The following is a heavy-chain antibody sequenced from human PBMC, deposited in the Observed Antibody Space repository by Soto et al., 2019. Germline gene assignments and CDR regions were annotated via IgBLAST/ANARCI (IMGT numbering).Heavy chain of an antibody. CDR3: ARDSIVATKSYYYYGMDV. CDR2: INHSGST. CDR1: GGSFSGYY. D-gene: IGHD5-12*01. J-gene: IGHJ6*02. Sequence: SETLSLTCAVHGGSFSGYYWSWIRQPPGKGLEWIGEINHSGSTNYNPSLKSRVTISVDTSKNQFSLKLSSVTAADTAVYYCARDSIVATKSYYYYGMDVWGQGTTVTVSS. V-gene: IGHV4-34*01.